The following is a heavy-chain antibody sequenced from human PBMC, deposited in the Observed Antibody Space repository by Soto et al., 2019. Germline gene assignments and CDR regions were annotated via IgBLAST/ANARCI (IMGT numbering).Heavy chain of an antibody. Sequence: PSETLSLTCTVSGGSISSYFWGWIRQPPGKGLEWIGYIYYSGSTNYNPSLKSRVTISVDTPKNQFSLKLSSVTAADTAVYYCARHFPHRNGDSYYYYYYMDVWGKGTTVTVSS. CDR2: IYYSGST. CDR3: ARHFPHRNGDSYYYYYYMDV. CDR1: GGSISSYF. D-gene: IGHD4-17*01. J-gene: IGHJ6*03. V-gene: IGHV4-59*08.